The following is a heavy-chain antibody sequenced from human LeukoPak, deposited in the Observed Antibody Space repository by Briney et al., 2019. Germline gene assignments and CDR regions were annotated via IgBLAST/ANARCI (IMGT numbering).Heavy chain of an antibody. V-gene: IGHV4-61*01. D-gene: IGHD2-21*01. CDR3: ARQASCGTATCNPFDY. CDR1: GDSVNSGSYY. J-gene: IGHJ4*02. Sequence: SETLSLTCTVSGDSVNSGSYYWSWIRQPPGKGLEWIGYIYYTGSTNYNPSLKSRVNISVDTSKNQFSLKLRSVTAADTAVYFCARQASCGTATCNPFDYWGQGTLVTVSS. CDR2: IYYTGST.